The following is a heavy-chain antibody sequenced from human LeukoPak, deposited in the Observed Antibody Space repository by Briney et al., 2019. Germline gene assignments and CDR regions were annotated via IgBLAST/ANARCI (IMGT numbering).Heavy chain of an antibody. J-gene: IGHJ4*02. Sequence: SETLSLTCTVSGGSISSYYWSWIRQPAGKGLEWIGRIYSTRSTNYNPSLKSRVTMSVDTSKNQFSLRLRPVTAADTAVYYCARQIASAGTAGFDFWGQGALVTVSS. V-gene: IGHV4-4*07. CDR3: ARQIASAGTAGFDF. D-gene: IGHD6-13*01. CDR2: IYSTRST. CDR1: GGSISSYY.